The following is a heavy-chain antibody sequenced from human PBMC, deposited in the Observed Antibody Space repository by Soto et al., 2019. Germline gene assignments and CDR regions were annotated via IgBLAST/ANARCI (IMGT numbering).Heavy chain of an antibody. V-gene: IGHV4-61*01. CDR1: GDPVSSGSYY. D-gene: IGHD3-9*01. J-gene: IGHJ4*02. CDR2: IYHTGST. CDR3: AAGYRSPAFLHHFDY. Sequence: SETLSLTCSVSGDPVSSGSYYWTWVRQHPVKGLEWIGYIYHTGSTYYNPSLKSRVTISVDTSKNQFSLKLSSVTAADTAVYYCAAGYRSPAFLHHFDYWGQGTLVTVSS.